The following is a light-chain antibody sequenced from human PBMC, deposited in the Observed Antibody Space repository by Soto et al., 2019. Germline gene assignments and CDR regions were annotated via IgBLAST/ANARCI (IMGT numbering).Light chain of an antibody. CDR1: QTVSNY. V-gene: IGKV3-11*01. CDR2: DTS. J-gene: IGKJ4*01. CDR3: QQRSSRGLT. Sequence: EVVMTQSPATVSLSSGESATLSCRASQTVSNYLAWYQQKPGQAPRLLIYDTSNRATGIPDRFSGSGSGTDFTLTISRLEPEDFAVYFCQQRSSRGLTFGGGTKVDIK.